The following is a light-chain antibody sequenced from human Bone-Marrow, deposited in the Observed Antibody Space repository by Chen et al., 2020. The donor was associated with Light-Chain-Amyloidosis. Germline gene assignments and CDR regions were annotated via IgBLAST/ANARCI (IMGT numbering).Light chain of an antibody. CDR1: DLPTKY. CDR2: RDN. J-gene: IGLJ2*01. V-gene: IGLV3-25*03. CDR3: QSADSSGTYEVI. Sequence: SYELTQPPSVSVSPGQTARITCSGDDLPTKYAHWYQQKPGQAPVLVIHRDNERPSGSSERCSGSSSGTTATLTISGVQAEDEADYHCQSADSSGTYEVIFGGGTKLTVL.